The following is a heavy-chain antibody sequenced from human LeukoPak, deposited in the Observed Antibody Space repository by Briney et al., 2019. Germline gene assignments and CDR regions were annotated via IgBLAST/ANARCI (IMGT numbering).Heavy chain of an antibody. V-gene: IGHV4-61*05. CDR3: ARASASTPIAPFDY. CDR1: GGSISSSSYY. J-gene: IGHJ4*02. D-gene: IGHD2-2*01. CDR2: IYYSGST. Sequence: SETLSLTCTVSGGSISSSSYYWGWIRQPPGKGLEWIGYIYYSGSTNYNPSLKSRVTISVDTSKNQFSLKLSSVTAADTAVYYCARASASTPIAPFDYWGQGTLVTVSS.